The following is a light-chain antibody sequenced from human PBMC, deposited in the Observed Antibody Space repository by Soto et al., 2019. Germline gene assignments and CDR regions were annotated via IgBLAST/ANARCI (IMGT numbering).Light chain of an antibody. Sequence: EIVLTQSPGTLSLSPGERATLSCRASQSVRGNYLAWYQQKPGQAPRLLISGASSRASGIPDRFSDSGSGTDFTLTISRLEPEDFAVYYCQHYGFSLRTFGQGSKVEI. J-gene: IGKJ1*01. V-gene: IGKV3-20*01. CDR3: QHYGFSLRT. CDR2: GAS. CDR1: QSVRGNY.